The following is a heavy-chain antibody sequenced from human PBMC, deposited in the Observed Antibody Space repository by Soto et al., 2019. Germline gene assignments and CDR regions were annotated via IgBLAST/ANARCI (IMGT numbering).Heavy chain of an antibody. Sequence: GGSLRLSCAASGFTFSSYSMNWVRQAPGKGLEWVSYISSSSSTISYADSVKGRFTISRDNAKNSLYLQMNSLRAEDMAVYYCARDSDILTGQYFDYWGQGTLVNVSS. CDR2: ISSSSSTI. CDR3: ARDSDILTGQYFDY. J-gene: IGHJ4*02. V-gene: IGHV3-48*01. D-gene: IGHD3-9*01. CDR1: GFTFSSYS.